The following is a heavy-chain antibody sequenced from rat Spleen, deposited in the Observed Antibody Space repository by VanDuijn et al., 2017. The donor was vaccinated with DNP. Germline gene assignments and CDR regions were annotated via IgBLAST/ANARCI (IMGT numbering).Heavy chain of an antibody. J-gene: IGHJ2*01. V-gene: IGHV2-6*01. Sequence: QVQLKESGPGLVQPSQTLSLTCTVAGFSLTSNSVHWVRQPPGKGLEWIAGISRGGSAFYSSALKSRLSISRDTSKSQVFLEMNSLRTEDTSMYFCSRVDLGAPLDYWGQGVMVTVSS. CDR2: ISRGGSA. D-gene: IGHD5-1*01. CDR1: GFSLTSNS. CDR3: SRVDLGAPLDY.